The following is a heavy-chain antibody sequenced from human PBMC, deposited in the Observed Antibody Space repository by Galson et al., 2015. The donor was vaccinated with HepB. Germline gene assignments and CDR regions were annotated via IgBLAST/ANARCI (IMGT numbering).Heavy chain of an antibody. CDR1: GFTFSSYG. V-gene: IGHV3-33*01. D-gene: IGHD2-15*01. Sequence: SLRLSCAASGFTFSSYGMHWVRQAPGKGLERVAVIWYDGSNKYYADSVKGRFTISRDNSKNTLYLQMNSLRAEDTAVYYCARDGVGGRSQPLQDAFDIWGQGTMVTVSS. J-gene: IGHJ3*02. CDR3: ARDGVGGRSQPLQDAFDI. CDR2: IWYDGSNK.